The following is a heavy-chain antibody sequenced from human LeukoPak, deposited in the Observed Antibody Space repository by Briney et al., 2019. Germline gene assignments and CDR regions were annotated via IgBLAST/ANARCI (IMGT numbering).Heavy chain of an antibody. V-gene: IGHV1-24*01. D-gene: IGHD4-11*01. CDR3: ATLSTVTSRTGYFDY. J-gene: IGHJ4*02. Sequence: GASVKVSCKVSGYTLTELSMHWVRQAPGKGLEWMGGFDPEDGETIYAQKFQGRVTMTEDTSTDTAYMELSSLRSEDTAVYYCATLSTVTSRTGYFDYWGQGTLVTVSS. CDR2: FDPEDGET. CDR1: GYTLTELS.